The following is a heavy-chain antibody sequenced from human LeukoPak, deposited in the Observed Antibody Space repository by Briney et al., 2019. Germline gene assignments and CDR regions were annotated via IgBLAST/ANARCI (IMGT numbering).Heavy chain of an antibody. J-gene: IGHJ5*02. CDR2: IISSSSYI. CDR1: GFTFSSFS. CDR3: ARDSSSWYNGGLDWFDP. Sequence: GGPLRLSCPASGFTFSSFSMNWVGQAPGKGLEWASSIISSSSYIYYADSVKGRFTISRDNAKNSLYLQMNSLRAEDTAVYYCARDSSSWYNGGLDWFDPWGQGTLVTVSS. D-gene: IGHD6-13*01. V-gene: IGHV3-21*01.